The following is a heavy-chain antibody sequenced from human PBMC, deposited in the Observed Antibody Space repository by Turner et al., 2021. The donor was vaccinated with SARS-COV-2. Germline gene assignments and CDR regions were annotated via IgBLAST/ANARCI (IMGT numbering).Heavy chain of an antibody. Sequence: QVQVVQSGAEMKKPGSSVKVSGKASGGTFSNVAISWVRQAPGQVLEWMGGIILIVGTANYEKKYQGRVTITADASTSTAYMELSRLRSEETAVYYCARGGSGWYGYYYYGMDVWGQGTTVIVSS. CDR2: IILIVGTA. D-gene: IGHD6-19*01. CDR3: ARGGSGWYGYYYYGMDV. V-gene: IGHV1-69*01. CDR1: GGTFSNVA. J-gene: IGHJ6*02.